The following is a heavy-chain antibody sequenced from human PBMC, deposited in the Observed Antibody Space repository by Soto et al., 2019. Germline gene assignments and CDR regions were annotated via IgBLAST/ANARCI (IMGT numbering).Heavy chain of an antibody. V-gene: IGHV3-48*02. CDR3: ARGDRLRWSGDRCFSDGLFMS. J-gene: IGHJ5*02. CDR2: INGSSSTM. Sequence: EVQLVESGGGLVQRGGSLRLSCAASGFTFGIYSMNWVRQAPGKGLEWISYINGSSSTMYYADSVKGLFIISRDNADNYLYLKMNSLRDADTAVYYCARGDRLRWSGDRCFSDGLFMSWGQGTLVTVSS. CDR1: GFTFGIYS. D-gene: IGHD2-15*01.